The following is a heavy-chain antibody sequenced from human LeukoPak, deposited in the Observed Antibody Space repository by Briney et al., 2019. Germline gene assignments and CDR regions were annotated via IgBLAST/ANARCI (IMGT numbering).Heavy chain of an antibody. V-gene: IGHV4-31*03. J-gene: IGHJ5*02. Sequence: SETLSLTCTVSGGSIRSGGYYWSWIRQHPGKGLEWNVYIYYSGSTYYNPSLKSRVTISVDTSKNQFSLKLSSVTAADTAVYYCARGKYYYGSWVENWFDPWGQGTLVTVSS. CDR1: GGSIRSGGYY. CDR3: ARGKYYYGSWVENWFDP. CDR2: IYYSGST. D-gene: IGHD3-10*01.